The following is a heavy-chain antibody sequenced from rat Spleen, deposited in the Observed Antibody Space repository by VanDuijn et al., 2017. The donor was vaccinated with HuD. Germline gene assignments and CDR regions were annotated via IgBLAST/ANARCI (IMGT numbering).Heavy chain of an antibody. Sequence: EVQLVESGGGLVQPRRSLKLSCAASGFTFSNYDMAWVRQAPTKGLEWVASISPSGGSTYYRDSVKGRFTISRDIAKSTLYLQMNNLRSEDTATYFCTRGTYFRHWGQGVMVTVSS. CDR1: GFTFSNYD. J-gene: IGHJ2*01. D-gene: IGHD4-6*01. CDR2: ISPSGGST. CDR3: TRGTYFRH. V-gene: IGHV5-27*01.